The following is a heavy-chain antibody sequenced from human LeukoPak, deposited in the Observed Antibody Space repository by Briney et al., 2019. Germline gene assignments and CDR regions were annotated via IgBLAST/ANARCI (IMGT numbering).Heavy chain of an antibody. V-gene: IGHV4-59*01. CDR1: GGSINSYY. Sequence: SGTLSLTCTVSGGSINSYYWSWIRQPPGKGLEWIGHIYYSGSTKYNPSLKSRVTISVDTSKNQFSLKLSSVTAADTAVYYCARYHKGIVAVTHFDYWGQGTLVTVSS. CDR2: IYYSGST. J-gene: IGHJ4*02. D-gene: IGHD1-26*01. CDR3: ARYHKGIVAVTHFDY.